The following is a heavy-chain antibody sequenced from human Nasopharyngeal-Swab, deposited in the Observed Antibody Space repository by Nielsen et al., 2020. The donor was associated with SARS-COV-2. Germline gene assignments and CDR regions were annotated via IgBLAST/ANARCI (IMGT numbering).Heavy chain of an antibody. Sequence: GESLKISCAASGFTFSSYGMHWVRQAPGKGLEWVAVISYDGSNKYYADSVKGRFTISRDNSKNTLYLQMNSLRAEDTAVYYCAKDLGWELRPVPYYYYGMDVWGQGTTVTVSS. CDR2: ISYDGSNK. CDR3: AKDLGWELRPVPYYYYGMDV. D-gene: IGHD1-26*01. CDR1: GFTFSSYG. V-gene: IGHV3-30*18. J-gene: IGHJ6*02.